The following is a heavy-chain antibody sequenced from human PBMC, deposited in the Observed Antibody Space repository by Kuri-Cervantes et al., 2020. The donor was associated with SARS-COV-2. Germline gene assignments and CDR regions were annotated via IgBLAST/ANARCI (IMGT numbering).Heavy chain of an antibody. CDR3: TTDMANSIFGVVTDLDY. J-gene: IGHJ4*02. Sequence: GESLKISCTASGFTFGDYAMSWVRQAPGKGLEWVGFIRSKAYGGTTEYAASVKGRFTISRDDSKSIAYLQMNSLKTEDTAVYYCTTDMANSIFGVVTDLDYWGQGTLVTVSS. CDR1: GFTFGDYA. D-gene: IGHD3-3*01. CDR2: IRSKAYGGTT. V-gene: IGHV3-49*04.